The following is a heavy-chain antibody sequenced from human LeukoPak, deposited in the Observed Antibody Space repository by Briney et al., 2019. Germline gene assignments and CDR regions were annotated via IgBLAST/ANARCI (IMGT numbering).Heavy chain of an antibody. CDR3: ARDATSGYDSSGYYYDY. CDR1: GDSVSSNSAA. V-gene: IGHV6-1*01. Sequence: SQTLSLTCAISGDSVSSNSAAWNWIRQSPSRGLEWLGRTYYRSKWYNDYEVSVKSRITINPDTSKNQFSLQLNSVTPEDTDVYYCARDATSGYDSSGYYYDYWGQGTLVTVSS. J-gene: IGHJ4*02. CDR2: TYYRSKWYN. D-gene: IGHD3-22*01.